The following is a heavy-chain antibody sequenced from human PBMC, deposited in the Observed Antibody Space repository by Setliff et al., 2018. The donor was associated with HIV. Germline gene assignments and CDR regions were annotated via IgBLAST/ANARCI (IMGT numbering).Heavy chain of an antibody. CDR2: INAGNGNT. J-gene: IGHJ3*02. D-gene: IGHD1-26*01. Sequence: VKVSCKASGYTFTSYAMHWVRQAPGQRLEWMGWINAGNGNTKYSQKFQDRVTITRDTSANTGYMELSGLRSEDTAVYYCARVERGSYVFDIWGQGTMVTVSS. CDR1: GYTFTSYA. CDR3: ARVERGSYVFDI. V-gene: IGHV1-3*01.